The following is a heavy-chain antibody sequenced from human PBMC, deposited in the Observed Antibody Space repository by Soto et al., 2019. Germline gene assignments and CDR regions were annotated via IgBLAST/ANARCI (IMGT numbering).Heavy chain of an antibody. V-gene: IGHV4-59*01. CDR3: AREARLGGYDSYGGNVWFDP. J-gene: IGHJ5*02. D-gene: IGHD5-12*01. CDR1: GGSLSSYY. Sequence: PSETLSLTSSVSGGSLSSYYWSWIRQPPGKGLEWIGYIYSGGSTNYNPSLKSRVIISVDPSKNQFSLKLSSVTAADTVVYYCAREARLGGYDSYGGNVWFDPWGQGTLVTVTS. CDR2: IYSGGST.